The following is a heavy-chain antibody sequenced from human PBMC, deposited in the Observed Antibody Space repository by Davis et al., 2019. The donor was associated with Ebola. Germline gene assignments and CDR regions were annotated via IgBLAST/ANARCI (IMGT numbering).Heavy chain of an antibody. CDR1: GFTFSGSA. V-gene: IGHV3-73*01. J-gene: IGHJ6*02. CDR3: TREVSRGDV. CDR2: IRSKANSYAT. D-gene: IGHD3-16*02. Sequence: PGGSLRLSCAASGFTFSGSAMHWVRQASGKGLEWVGRIRSKANSYATAYAASVKGRFTISRDDSKNTAYLQMNSLKTEETAVYYCTREVSRGDVWGQGTTVTVSS.